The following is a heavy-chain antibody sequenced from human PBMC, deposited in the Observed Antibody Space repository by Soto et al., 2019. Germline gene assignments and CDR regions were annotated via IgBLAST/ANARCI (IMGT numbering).Heavy chain of an antibody. CDR3: ARAAPTLAVAGNNYFDY. CDR1: GGTFSSYA. D-gene: IGHD6-19*01. Sequence: ASVKVSCKASGGTFSSYAISWVRQAPGQGLEWMGGIIPIFGTANYAQKFQGRVTITADESTSTAYMELSSLRSEDTAVYYCARAAPTLAVAGNNYFDYWGQGTLVTVSS. CDR2: IIPIFGTA. V-gene: IGHV1-69*13. J-gene: IGHJ4*02.